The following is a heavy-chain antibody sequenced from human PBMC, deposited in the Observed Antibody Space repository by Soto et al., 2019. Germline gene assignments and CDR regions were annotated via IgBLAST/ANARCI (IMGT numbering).Heavy chain of an antibody. CDR2: IYPGDSDT. CDR3: ARQAAAEKKTYYYYYGMDV. D-gene: IGHD6-13*01. J-gene: IGHJ6*02. CDR1: GYSFTSYC. V-gene: IGHV5-51*01. Sequence: GESLKISCKGSGYSFTSYCIGWVRQMPGKGLEWMGIIYPGDSDTRYSPSFQGQVTISADKSISTAYLQWSSLKASDTAMYYCARQAAAEKKTYYYYYGMDVWGQGTTVTVSS.